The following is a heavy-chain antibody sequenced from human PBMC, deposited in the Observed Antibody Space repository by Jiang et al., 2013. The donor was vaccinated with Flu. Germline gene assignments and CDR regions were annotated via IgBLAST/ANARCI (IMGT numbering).Heavy chain of an antibody. J-gene: IGHJ5*02. V-gene: IGHV1-2*02. CDR2: INPNSGGT. CDR3: ARDHVGIAAAGTGWFDP. D-gene: IGHD6-13*01. Sequence: INPNSGGTNYAQKFQGRVTMTRDTSISTAYMELSRLRSDDTAVYYCARDHVGIAAAGTGWFDPWGQGTLVTVSS.